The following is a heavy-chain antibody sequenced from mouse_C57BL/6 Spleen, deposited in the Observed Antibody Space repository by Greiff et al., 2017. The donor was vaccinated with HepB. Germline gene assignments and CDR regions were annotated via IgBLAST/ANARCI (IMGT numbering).Heavy chain of an antibody. CDR2: ISDGGSYT. CDR1: GFTFSSYA. D-gene: IGHD1-1*01. Sequence: VKLMESGGGLVKPGGSLKLSCAASGFTFSSYAMSWVRQTPEKRLEWVATISDGGSYTYYPDNVKGRFTISRDNAKNNLYLQMSHLKSEDTAMYYGARGATVGYYAMDYWGQGTSVTVSS. CDR3: ARGATVGYYAMDY. V-gene: IGHV5-4*03. J-gene: IGHJ4*01.